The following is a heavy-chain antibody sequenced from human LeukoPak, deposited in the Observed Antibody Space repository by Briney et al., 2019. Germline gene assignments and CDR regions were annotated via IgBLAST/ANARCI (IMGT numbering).Heavy chain of an antibody. Sequence: GGSLRLSCAASGFTFSSYAMSWVRQAPGKGLQWVSAISGSGGSTYYADSVKGRFTISRDTSKNPLYLQMNSLRAEDTAVYYCAKDRGDSSPYWGQGTLVTVSS. D-gene: IGHD3-22*01. CDR1: GFTFSSYA. J-gene: IGHJ4*02. CDR2: ISGSGGST. V-gene: IGHV3-23*01. CDR3: AKDRGDSSPY.